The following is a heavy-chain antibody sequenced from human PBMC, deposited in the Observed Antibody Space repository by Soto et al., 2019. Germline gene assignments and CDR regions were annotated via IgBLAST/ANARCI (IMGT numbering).Heavy chain of an antibody. CDR2: ISGDGSST. J-gene: IGHJ4*02. CDR3: AKDWEFDLPNYYFDY. D-gene: IGHD3-9*01. Sequence: QPGGSLRLSCAASGFTFSSYAMSWVRQAPGKGLEWVSAISGDGSSTYFADSGKGRFTISRDNSKNTLYLQMNSLRAEDTAVYYCAKDWEFDLPNYYFDYWGQGTLVTVSS. V-gene: IGHV3-23*01. CDR1: GFTFSSYA.